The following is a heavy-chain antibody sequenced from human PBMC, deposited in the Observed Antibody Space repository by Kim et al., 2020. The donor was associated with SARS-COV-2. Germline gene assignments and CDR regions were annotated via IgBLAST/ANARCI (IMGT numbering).Heavy chain of an antibody. CDR1: GGSIGSFY. V-gene: IGHV4-59*08. D-gene: IGHD6-19*01. J-gene: IGHJ6*01. Sequence: SETLSLTCTVSGGSIGSFYWTWIRQPPGKGLEWIGFIFYRGDTRYSPSLKSRATISVDTSKNQFSLNLRSVTAADTAVYYCARQRSSDWPACYFYGVDV. CDR3: ARQRSSDWPACYFYGVDV. CDR2: IFYRGDT.